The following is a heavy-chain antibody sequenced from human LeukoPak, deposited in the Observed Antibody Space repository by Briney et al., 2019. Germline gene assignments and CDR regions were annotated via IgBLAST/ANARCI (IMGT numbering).Heavy chain of an antibody. CDR1: GFTFSSYS. CDR2: ISSSSSYI. V-gene: IGHV3-21*01. Sequence: GGSLRLSCAASGFTFSSYSMNWVRQAPGKGLEWVSSISSSSSYIYYADSVKGRFTISRDNAKNSLYLQMNSLRAEDTAVYYCARSLWFGELSRYYGMDVWGQGTTVTVSS. D-gene: IGHD3-10*01. CDR3: ARSLWFGELSRYYGMDV. J-gene: IGHJ6*02.